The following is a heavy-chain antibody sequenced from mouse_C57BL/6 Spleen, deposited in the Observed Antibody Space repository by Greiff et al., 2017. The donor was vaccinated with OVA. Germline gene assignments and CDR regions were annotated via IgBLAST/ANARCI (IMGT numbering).Heavy chain of an antibody. V-gene: IGHV1-15*01. D-gene: IGHD4-1*01. CDR2: IDPETGGT. CDR3: TITGNFYIDY. CDR1: GYTFTDYE. J-gene: IGHJ2*01. Sequence: VQLQQSGAELVRPGASVTLSCTASGYTFTDYEMHWVQQTPVNGLEWIGAIDPETGGTAYTQNVKGKAILTADKSSSTAYMELRGLTSDDSAVDYCTITGNFYIDYWGQGTTLTVSS.